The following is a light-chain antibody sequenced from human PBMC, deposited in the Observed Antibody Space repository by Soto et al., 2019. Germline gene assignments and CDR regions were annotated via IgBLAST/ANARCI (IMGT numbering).Light chain of an antibody. CDR1: QSVSNNY. J-gene: IGKJ1*01. V-gene: IGKV3-20*01. CDR2: GAS. Sequence: EIVLTQSPGTLSLSPGERATLSCRASQSVSNNYLAWYQQKPGQAPRLLIYGASSRATGIPDRFSGSGSGTDFTLTISRLEPEDFAVYYCQQYGSLPPWTFGQGTKVDIK. CDR3: QQYGSLPPWT.